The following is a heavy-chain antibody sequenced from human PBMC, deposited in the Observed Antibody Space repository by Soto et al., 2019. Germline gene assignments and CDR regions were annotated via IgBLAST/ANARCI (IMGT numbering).Heavy chain of an antibody. CDR1: GYTFTSYD. CDR3: ARAQNRNYVPDIYYYYYGMDV. Sequence: QVQLVQSGAEVKKPGASVKVSCKASGYTFTSYDINWVRQATGQGLEWMGWMNPNSGNTGYAQKFQGRVIMTRNTTISTAYMELSSLRSEDTAVYYCARAQNRNYVPDIYYYYYGMDVWGQGTTVTVSS. J-gene: IGHJ6*02. V-gene: IGHV1-8*01. CDR2: MNPNSGNT. D-gene: IGHD1-7*01.